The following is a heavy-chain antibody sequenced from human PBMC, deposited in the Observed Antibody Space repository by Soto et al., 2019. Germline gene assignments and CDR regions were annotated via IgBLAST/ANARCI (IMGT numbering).Heavy chain of an antibody. Sequence: LQLQESGPGLVQPSETVSLKCTVSGGSITDRVIYWGWIRPPPGKGLEWVGTVYHTGKTYYNQYLKSRVTMSVDTSKNEFSVTLNSVTAADTAVYFCARLIPYCGGDCYSVGAFDIWGQGTMVTVSS. V-gene: IGHV4-39*01. CDR3: ARLIPYCGGDCYSVGAFDI. CDR1: GGSITDRVIY. CDR2: VYHTGKT. D-gene: IGHD2-21*02. J-gene: IGHJ3*02.